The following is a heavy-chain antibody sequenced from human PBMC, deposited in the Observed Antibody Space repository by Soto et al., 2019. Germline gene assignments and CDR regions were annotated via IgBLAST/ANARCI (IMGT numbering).Heavy chain of an antibody. CDR3: AGRGGYYDSSGYQYYFDY. J-gene: IGHJ4*02. CDR1: GGSISSGDYY. CDR2: IYYSGST. D-gene: IGHD3-22*01. Sequence: SETLSLTCTVSGGSISSGDYYWSWIRQPPGKGLEWIGYIYYSGSTYYNPSLKSRVTISVDTSKNQFSLKLSSVTAADTAVYYCAGRGGYYDSSGYQYYFDYWGQGTLVTVSS. V-gene: IGHV4-30-4*01.